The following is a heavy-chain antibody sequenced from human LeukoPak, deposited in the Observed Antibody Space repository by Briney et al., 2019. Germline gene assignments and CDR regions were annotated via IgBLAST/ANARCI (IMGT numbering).Heavy chain of an antibody. Sequence: PGGSLRLSCAASGFTFSSYWMSWVRQAPGKGLEGVANMKYDGSEKDYVDSVKGRFTTSRDNAKNSLYLQMNSLRAEDTAVYYCARDIEAAGLFFDYWGQGTLVTVSS. D-gene: IGHD6-13*01. V-gene: IGHV3-7*01. J-gene: IGHJ4*02. CDR1: GFTFSSYW. CDR2: MKYDGSEK. CDR3: ARDIEAAGLFFDY.